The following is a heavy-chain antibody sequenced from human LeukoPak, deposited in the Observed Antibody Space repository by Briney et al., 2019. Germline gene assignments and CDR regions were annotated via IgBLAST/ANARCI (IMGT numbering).Heavy chain of an antibody. J-gene: IGHJ4*02. CDR1: GFTFSNYA. CDR3: ARGGGTFDC. Sequence: GGSLRLSCSASGFTFSNYAMSWVRQAPGKGLGWVSGISDSGAGTDYADSVKGRFTISRDNSKKTLYLQMNSLRAEDTAVYYRARGGGTFDCWGQGTLVTVSS. D-gene: IGHD2-15*01. V-gene: IGHV3-23*01. CDR2: ISDSGAGT.